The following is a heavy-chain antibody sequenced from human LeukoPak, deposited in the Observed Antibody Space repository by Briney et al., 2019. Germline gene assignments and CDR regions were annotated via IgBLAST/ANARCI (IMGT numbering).Heavy chain of an antibody. Sequence: GGSLRLSCTASGFTFSGSAMHWVRQASGKGLEWVGRIRSKANSYATVYAASVKGRFTISRDDSKNTAYLQMNSLKTEDTAVYYCTRGITIFPYWGQGTLVTVSS. J-gene: IGHJ4*02. CDR2: IRSKANSYAT. D-gene: IGHD3-9*01. V-gene: IGHV3-73*01. CDR1: GFTFSGSA. CDR3: TRGITIFPY.